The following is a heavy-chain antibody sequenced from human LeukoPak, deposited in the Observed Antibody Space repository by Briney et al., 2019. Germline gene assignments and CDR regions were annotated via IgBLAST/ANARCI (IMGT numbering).Heavy chain of an antibody. CDR1: GYTFTGYY. V-gene: IGHV1-2*02. CDR2: INPNSGGT. D-gene: IGHD3-9*01. Sequence: ASVKVSCKASGYTFTGYYMHWVRQAPGQGLEWMGWINPNSGGTNYAQKFQGRVTMTRDTSISTAYTELSRLRSDDTAVYYCARVLELVTTYYYYYMDVWGKGTTVTISS. J-gene: IGHJ6*03. CDR3: ARVLELVTTYYYYYMDV.